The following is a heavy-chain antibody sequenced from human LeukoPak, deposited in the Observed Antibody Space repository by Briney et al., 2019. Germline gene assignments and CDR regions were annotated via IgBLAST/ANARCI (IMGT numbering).Heavy chain of an antibody. Sequence: ASVKVSCKPSGYTFSNYGITWVRQAPGQGLEWMGWISAYNSNTKYAQKKLQGRVTMTTDTSTSTAYMELRSLRSDDTAVYYCARDLRRDSSGWNSQAVLDYWGQGTLVTVSS. J-gene: IGHJ4*02. CDR3: ARDLRRDSSGWNSQAVLDY. CDR1: GYTFSNYG. CDR2: ISAYNSNT. D-gene: IGHD6-19*01. V-gene: IGHV1-18*01.